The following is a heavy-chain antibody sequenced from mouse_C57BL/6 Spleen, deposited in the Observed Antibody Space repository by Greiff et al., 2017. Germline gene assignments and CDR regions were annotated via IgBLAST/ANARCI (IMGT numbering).Heavy chain of an antibody. CDR1: GYTFTSYW. Sequence: VQLQQPGAELVKPGASVKLSCKASGYTFTSYWMQWVKQRPGQGLEWIGEIDPSDSYTNYNQKFKGKATLTVDTSSSTAYMQLSSLTSEDSAVYYCARKGTYYGPFAYWGQGTLVTVSA. CDR3: ARKGTYYGPFAY. V-gene: IGHV1-50*01. CDR2: IDPSDSYT. J-gene: IGHJ3*01. D-gene: IGHD1-1*01.